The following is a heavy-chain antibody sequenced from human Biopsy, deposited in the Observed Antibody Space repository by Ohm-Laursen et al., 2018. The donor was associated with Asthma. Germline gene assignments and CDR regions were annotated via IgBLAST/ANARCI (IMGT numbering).Heavy chain of an antibody. D-gene: IGHD3-3*01. J-gene: IGHJ4*02. V-gene: IGHV3-30*18. CDR2: VSYDGGVA. CDR1: GFTFGDYW. Sequence: SLRLSCAASGFTFGDYWMSWVRQVPGKGLEWVAVVSYDGGVAHYADSMKGRFTISRDNAKSTLYLQMNRLRTDDTAVYYCAKRRGYSDLTDFDHWGQGTLVTVSS. CDR3: AKRRGYSDLTDFDH.